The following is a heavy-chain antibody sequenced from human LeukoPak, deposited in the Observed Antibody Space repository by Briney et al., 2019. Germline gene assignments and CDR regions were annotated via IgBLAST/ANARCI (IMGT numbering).Heavy chain of an antibody. J-gene: IGHJ4*02. CDR1: GYTFTSYY. Sequence: GESLKISCKASGYTFTSYYMHWVRQAPGQGLEWMGIINPSGGSTSYAQKFQGRVTMTRDTSTSTVYMELSSLRSEDTAVYYCARETPHSSGWHYWGQGTLVTVSS. CDR3: ARETPHSSGWHY. D-gene: IGHD6-19*01. CDR2: INPSGGST. V-gene: IGHV1-46*01.